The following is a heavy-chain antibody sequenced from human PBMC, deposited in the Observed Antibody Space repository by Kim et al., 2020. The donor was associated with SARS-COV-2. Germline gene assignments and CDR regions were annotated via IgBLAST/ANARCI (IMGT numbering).Heavy chain of an antibody. D-gene: IGHD3-10*01. V-gene: IGHV3-21*01. CDR2: ISSSSSYI. CDR1: GFTFSSYS. CDR3: ASQWFGELGLDY. Sequence: GGSLRLSCAASGFTFSSYSMNWVRQAPGKGLEWVSSISSSSSYIYYADSVKGRFTISRDNAKNSLYLQMNSLRAEDTAVYYCASQWFGELGLDYWGQGTLVTVSS. J-gene: IGHJ4*02.